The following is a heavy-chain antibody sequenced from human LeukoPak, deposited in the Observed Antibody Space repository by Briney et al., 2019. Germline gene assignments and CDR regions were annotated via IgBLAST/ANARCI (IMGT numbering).Heavy chain of an antibody. Sequence: SETLSLTCTVSGGSISSYYWGWVRQPAGKGLEWIGRIYTSGSTNYNPSLKSQVTISVDKSKNQFSLKLTSVTAADTAVYYCARLNGDYDWGNWFDPWGQGTLVTVSS. J-gene: IGHJ5*02. CDR2: IYTSGST. CDR1: GGSISSYY. CDR3: ARLNGDYDWGNWFDP. D-gene: IGHD4-17*01. V-gene: IGHV4-4*07.